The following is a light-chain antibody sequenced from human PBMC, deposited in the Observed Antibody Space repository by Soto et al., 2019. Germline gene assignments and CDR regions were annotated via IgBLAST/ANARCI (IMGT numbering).Light chain of an antibody. Sequence: EIVLTHSPGILSFSGGEIATLSFRAGQSVSSNYLAWYQHKPGQAPRLLIYDASNRATGIPARFSGSGSGTDFTLTIRSLEPEDFAVYYCQQRSNWLTLSFGGGTKVDIK. CDR3: QQRSNWLTLS. J-gene: IGKJ4*01. V-gene: IGKV3D-20*02. CDR1: QSVSSNY. CDR2: DAS.